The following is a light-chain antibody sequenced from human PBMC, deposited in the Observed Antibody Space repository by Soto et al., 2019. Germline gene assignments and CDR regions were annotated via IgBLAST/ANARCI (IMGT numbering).Light chain of an antibody. CDR2: DAS. Sequence: DIQMTQSPSTLSASVVDRVTITFRASQSISSWLAWYRQKPGKAPKLLIYDASSLESGVPLRFSGSGSGTDFTLTISSLQPDDFATYYCQEYSSYSTFGGGTKVDIK. J-gene: IGKJ4*01. CDR3: QEYSSYST. CDR1: QSISSW. V-gene: IGKV1-5*01.